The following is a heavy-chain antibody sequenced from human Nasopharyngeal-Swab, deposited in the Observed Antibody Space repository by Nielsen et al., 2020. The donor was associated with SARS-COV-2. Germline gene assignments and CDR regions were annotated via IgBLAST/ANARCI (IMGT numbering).Heavy chain of an antibody. D-gene: IGHD4-23*01. CDR1: GGTFSSYA. CDR2: IIPILGIA. V-gene: IGHV1-69*04. Sequence: PVKVSCKASGGTFSSYAISWVRQAPGQGLEWMGRIIPILGIANYAQKFQGRVTITADKSTSTAYMELSSLRSEDTAVYYCARGDTWVTVVTRRAFDIWGQGTMVTVSS. J-gene: IGHJ3*02. CDR3: ARGDTWVTVVTRRAFDI.